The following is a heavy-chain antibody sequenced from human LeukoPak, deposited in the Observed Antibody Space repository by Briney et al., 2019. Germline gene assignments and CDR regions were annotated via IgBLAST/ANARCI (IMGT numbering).Heavy chain of an antibody. D-gene: IGHD3-22*01. CDR3: AKEDGTVVVTTFGD. V-gene: IGHV3-30*02. J-gene: IGHJ4*02. CDR2: IQFDESSK. Sequence: GGSLRLSCAASGFKLRTYGMHWVRQAPGKGLEWVAFIQFDESSKNYADSVKGRFTISRDNSKNTVYLQVNSLRAEDTAVYYCAKEDGTVVVTTFGDWGQGTLVTVSS. CDR1: GFKLRTYG.